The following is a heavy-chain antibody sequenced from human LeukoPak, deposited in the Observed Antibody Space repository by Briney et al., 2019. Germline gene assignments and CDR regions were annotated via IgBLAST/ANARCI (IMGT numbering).Heavy chain of an antibody. D-gene: IGHD1/OR15-1a*01. J-gene: IGHJ4*02. V-gene: IGHV1-69*05. CDR3: ARGGGGQGTGFDY. Sequence: GASVKVSCKASGDTFSSYAISWVLQAPGQGLEWMGGIIPIFGTANYAQKFQGRVTITTDESTSTAYMELSSLRSEDTAVYYCARGGGGQGTGFDYWGQGTLVAVSS. CDR2: IIPIFGTA. CDR1: GDTFSSYA.